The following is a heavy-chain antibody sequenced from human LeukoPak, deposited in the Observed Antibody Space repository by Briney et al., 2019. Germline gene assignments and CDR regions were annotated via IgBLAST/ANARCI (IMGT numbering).Heavy chain of an antibody. CDR3: ARVGVVRGVIIKRPEYGMDV. CDR2: ISSSGSII. D-gene: IGHD3-10*01. V-gene: IGHV3-11*01. J-gene: IGHJ6*02. Sequence: GGSLRLSCAASGFTFSDYYMSWIRQAPGKGLEWVSYISSSGSIIYYADSVKGRFTISRDNAKNSLYLQMNSLRAEDTAVYYCARVGVVRGVIIKRPEYGMDVWGQGTTVTVSS. CDR1: GFTFSDYY.